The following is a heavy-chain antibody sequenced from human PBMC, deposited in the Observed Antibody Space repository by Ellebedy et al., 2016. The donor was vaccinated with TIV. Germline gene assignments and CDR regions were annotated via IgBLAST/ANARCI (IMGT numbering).Heavy chain of an antibody. CDR1: GFSLSPSGVG. Sequence: SGPTLVXPTQTLTLTCTFSGFSLSPSGVGVGWIRQPPGKALEWLALIYWNDDKRYSPSLKSRLTITKDTSKNRVVLTMTNMDPVDTATYYCAHRMAKWFGEFDNFDYWGQGTLVTVSS. J-gene: IGHJ4*02. V-gene: IGHV2-5*01. CDR3: AHRMAKWFGEFDNFDY. D-gene: IGHD3-10*01. CDR2: IYWNDDK.